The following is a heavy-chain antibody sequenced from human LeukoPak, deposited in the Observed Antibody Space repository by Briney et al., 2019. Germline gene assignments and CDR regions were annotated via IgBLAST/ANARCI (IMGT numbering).Heavy chain of an antibody. Sequence: SETLSLTCTVSGVSVSTLYWSWIRQPPGKGLEWIGYIYYSGSTNYNPSLKSRVTISVDTSKNQLSLKLRSVTAADTAVYYCARAEAVAGVDHWGQGTLVTVSS. CDR1: GVSVSTLY. V-gene: IGHV4-59*02. CDR3: ARAEAVAGVDH. D-gene: IGHD6-19*01. CDR2: IYYSGST. J-gene: IGHJ4*02.